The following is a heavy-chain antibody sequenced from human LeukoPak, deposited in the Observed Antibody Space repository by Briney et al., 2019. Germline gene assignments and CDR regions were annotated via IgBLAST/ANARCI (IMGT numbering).Heavy chain of an antibody. Sequence: ASVKVSCKASEYTFTGYYMHWVRQAPGQGLEWMGIINPSGGSTSYAQKFRGRVTMTRDMSTSTVYMELSSLRSEDTAVYYCARGSKDIVVVVAATRNSLDYMDVWGKGTTVTVSS. V-gene: IGHV1-46*01. CDR2: INPSGGST. J-gene: IGHJ6*03. CDR1: EYTFTGYY. D-gene: IGHD2-15*01. CDR3: ARGSKDIVVVVAATRNSLDYMDV.